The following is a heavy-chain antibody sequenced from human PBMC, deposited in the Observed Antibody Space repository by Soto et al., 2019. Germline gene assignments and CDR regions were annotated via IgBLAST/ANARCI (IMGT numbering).Heavy chain of an antibody. CDR1: GGSFIDYS. CDR3: AGESDD. Sequence: QVLLQQWGAGRLKPSETLSLTCAVYGGSFIDYSWGWIRQSPGTGLEWIGEINHSGSANYNPSLKNRVNISVDTSMNQFSAKVSAVTDAAAAVYYCAGESDDWSQGTLVTVSS. V-gene: IGHV4-34*01. CDR2: INHSGSA. J-gene: IGHJ4*02.